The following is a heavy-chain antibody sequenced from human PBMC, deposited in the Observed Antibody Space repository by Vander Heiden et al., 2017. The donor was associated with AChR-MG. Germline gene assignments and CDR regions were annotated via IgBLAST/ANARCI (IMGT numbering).Heavy chain of an antibody. V-gene: IGHV4-31*02. CDR1: GDYISRGGHY. CDR2: IYHSGSS. CDR3: ARGRAFRTFDFDH. J-gene: IGHJ4*02. Sequence: QVLLQESGPGLVKPSQTLSLTCSVSGDYISRGGHYWSWIRQHPGKSPEWIAYIYHSGSSYYNPSLKSRVSISADTSKNQFSLRLSSVTAADTAVYYCARGRAFRTFDFDHWGQGTLVTVSS. D-gene: IGHD1-7*01.